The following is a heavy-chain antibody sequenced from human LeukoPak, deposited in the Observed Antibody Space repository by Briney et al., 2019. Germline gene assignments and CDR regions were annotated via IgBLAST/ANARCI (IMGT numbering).Heavy chain of an antibody. CDR1: GFTFSGYA. V-gene: IGHV3-30*04. J-gene: IGHJ4*02. CDR2: ISYDGSNK. CDR3: ARRFSSSTLDY. D-gene: IGHD6-6*01. Sequence: GRSLRLSCAASGFTFSGYAMHWVRQAPGKGLEWVAVISYDGSNKYYADSVKGRFTISRDNSKNTLYLQMNSLRAEDTAVYYCARRFSSSTLDYWGQGTLVTVSS.